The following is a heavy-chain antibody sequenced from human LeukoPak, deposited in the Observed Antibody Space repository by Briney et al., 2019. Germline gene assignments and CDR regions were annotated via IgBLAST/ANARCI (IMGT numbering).Heavy chain of an antibody. CDR2: IYYSGST. J-gene: IGHJ1*01. CDR1: GDSISSSSYY. CDR3: ASLPSFMAAAGTSRNFQH. D-gene: IGHD6-13*01. Sequence: SETLSLTCSVSGDSISSSSYYWGWIRQPPGKGLEWIGSIYYSGSTYYNPSLKSRVTISVDTSKNQFSLKLSSVTAADTAVYYCASLPSFMAAAGTSRNFQHWGQGTLVTVSS. V-gene: IGHV4-39*07.